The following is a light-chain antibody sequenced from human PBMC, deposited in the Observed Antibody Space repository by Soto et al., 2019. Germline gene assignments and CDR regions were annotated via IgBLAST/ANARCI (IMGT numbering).Light chain of an antibody. V-gene: IGKV1-39*01. J-gene: IGKJ1*01. CDR2: AAS. Sequence: DVQMSQSPSSLSASVGDRFTITCLASQSISSYLNWYQQKPGKAPKLLIDAASSLQSGVPSRFSGSGSGTDFTLTISSLQPEDFATYYCQQSYSTPRTFGQGTKVDIK. CDR1: QSISSY. CDR3: QQSYSTPRT.